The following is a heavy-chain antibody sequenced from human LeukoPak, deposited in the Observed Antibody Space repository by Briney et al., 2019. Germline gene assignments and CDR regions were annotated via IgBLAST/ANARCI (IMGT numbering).Heavy chain of an antibody. CDR3: ARTAIAARFAAWFDP. CDR1: GYSFTTYW. J-gene: IGHJ5*02. CDR2: IYPGDSDT. Sequence: GESLKISCKGSGYSFTTYWIGWVRQMPGKGLEWMGIIYPGDSDTRYSPSFQGQVTISADKSISTAYLQWSSLKASDTAMYYCARTAIAARFAAWFDPWGQGTLVTVSS. V-gene: IGHV5-51*01. D-gene: IGHD6-6*01.